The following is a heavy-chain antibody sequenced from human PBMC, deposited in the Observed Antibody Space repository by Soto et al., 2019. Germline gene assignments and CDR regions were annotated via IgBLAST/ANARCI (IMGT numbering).Heavy chain of an antibody. V-gene: IGHV4-4*02. Sequence: QVQLQESGPGLVKPSGTLSLTCVVSGDSINDWWWSWVRQPPGKGLEWIGEMFHSGGTNYNPSLKSRGTISIDKSKNQLSLKLTSVTAADTAVYYCATRPSYGPSWGQGTLVTVSS. J-gene: IGHJ5*02. CDR2: MFHSGGT. D-gene: IGHD5-18*01. CDR3: ATRPSYGPS. CDR1: GDSINDWW.